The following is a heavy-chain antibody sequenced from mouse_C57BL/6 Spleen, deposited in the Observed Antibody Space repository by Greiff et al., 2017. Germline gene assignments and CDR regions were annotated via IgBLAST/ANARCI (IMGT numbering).Heavy chain of an antibody. Sequence: DVMLVESGGGLVKPGGSLKLSCAASGFTFSDYGMHWVRQAPEKGLEWVAYISSGSSTIYYADTVKGRFTISRDNAKNTLFLQVTSLRSEDTAMYYGARMKAYAMDHWGQGTSVTVSS. V-gene: IGHV5-17*01. CDR1: GFTFSDYG. J-gene: IGHJ4*01. CDR2: ISSGSSTI. CDR3: ARMKAYAMDH.